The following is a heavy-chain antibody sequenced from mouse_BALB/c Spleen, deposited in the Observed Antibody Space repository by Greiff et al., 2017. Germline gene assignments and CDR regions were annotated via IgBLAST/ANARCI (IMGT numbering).Heavy chain of an antibody. D-gene: IGHD1-1*01. V-gene: IGHV5-6*01. CDR2: ISSGGSYT. CDR1: GFTFSSYG. Sequence: EVHLVESGGDLVKPGGSLKLSCAASGFTFSSYGMSWVRQTPDKRLEWVATISSGGSYTYYPDSVKGRFTISRDNAKNTLYLQMSSLKSEDTAMYYCARITTVVPFDYWGQGTTLTVSS. J-gene: IGHJ2*01. CDR3: ARITTVVPFDY.